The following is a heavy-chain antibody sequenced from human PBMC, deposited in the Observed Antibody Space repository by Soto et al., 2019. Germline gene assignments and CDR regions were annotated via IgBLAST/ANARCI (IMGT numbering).Heavy chain of an antibody. J-gene: IGHJ5*02. CDR2: IYYSGST. CDR3: ARGVAGPPQYNWFDP. Sequence: QVQLQESGPGLVKPSETLSLTCTVSGGSISSYYWSWIRQPPGKGLEWIGYIYYSGSTNYNPALKRRVTISVDTSKNQFSRKLSSVTAADTAVDYCARGVAGPPQYNWFDPWGQGTLVTVSS. D-gene: IGHD6-19*01. CDR1: GGSISSYY. V-gene: IGHV4-59*01.